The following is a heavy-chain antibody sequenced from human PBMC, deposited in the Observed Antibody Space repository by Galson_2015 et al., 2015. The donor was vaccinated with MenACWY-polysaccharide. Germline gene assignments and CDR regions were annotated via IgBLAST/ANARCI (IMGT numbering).Heavy chain of an antibody. J-gene: IGHJ4*02. CDR2: IFHSGTP. CDR3: ARVEKYSGSFYILY. V-gene: IGHV4-38-2*02. D-gene: IGHD1-26*01. Sequence: IRQPPGKGLEWIASIFHSGTPYYTPSLQSRVTISVDTSKNQFSLKLSSVTAADTAVYYCARVEKYSGSFYILYWGQGTLVTVSS.